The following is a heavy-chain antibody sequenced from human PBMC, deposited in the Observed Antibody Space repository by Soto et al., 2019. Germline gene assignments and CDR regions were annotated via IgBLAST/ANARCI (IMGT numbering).Heavy chain of an antibody. J-gene: IGHJ5*02. CDR3: TRRYNWNDNYFDP. V-gene: IGHV4-39*01. CDR2: SYYSGTT. CDR1: GASISVHSYY. D-gene: IGHD1-20*01. Sequence: SETLSLTCTVSGASISVHSYYWTWIRQPPGKGLEWIGSSYYSGTTYFNPSLKSRATISVDTSKNQFSLRLTSVTAADTAIYYCTRRYNWNDNYFDPRGPGALVTVSS.